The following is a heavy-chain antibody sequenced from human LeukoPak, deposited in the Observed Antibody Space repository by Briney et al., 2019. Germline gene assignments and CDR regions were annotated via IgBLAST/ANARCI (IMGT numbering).Heavy chain of an antibody. Sequence: GGSLSLSCAASGFTFSSYAMSWVRQAPGKGLEWVSAISGSGGSTYYADSVKGRFTISRDNSKDTLYLQMNSLRAEDTAVYYCAMIAAAGPGYWGQGTLVTVSS. CDR1: GFTFSSYA. J-gene: IGHJ4*02. CDR3: AMIAAAGPGY. V-gene: IGHV3-23*01. D-gene: IGHD6-13*01. CDR2: ISGSGGST.